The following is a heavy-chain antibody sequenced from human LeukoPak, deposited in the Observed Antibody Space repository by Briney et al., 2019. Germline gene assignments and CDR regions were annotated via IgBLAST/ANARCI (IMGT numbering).Heavy chain of an antibody. CDR2: ISYSGSII. CDR1: GFTFSSYS. D-gene: IGHD5-18*01. Sequence: PGGSLRLSCAASGFTFSSYSMNWVRQAPGKGLEWLSYISYSGSIIYYADSVKGRFTISRDNAKNSLYLQMNSLRAEDTAVYYCARDVPRGYNYGPLDYWGQGTLVTVSS. V-gene: IGHV3-48*04. J-gene: IGHJ4*02. CDR3: ARDVPRGYNYGPLDY.